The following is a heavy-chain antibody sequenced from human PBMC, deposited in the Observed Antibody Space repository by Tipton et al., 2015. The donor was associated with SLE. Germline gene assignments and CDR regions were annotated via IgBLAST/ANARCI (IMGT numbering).Heavy chain of an antibody. CDR1: GGSISSYY. D-gene: IGHD5-24*01. V-gene: IGHV4-59*12. Sequence: TLSLTCTVSGGSISSYYWSWIRQPPGKGLEWNGYSYYCGRTNYNPPLKSRVTISVDTSKNQFSLKLSSVTAADTAVYYCARKRNGMGIWGQGTMVTVS. J-gene: IGHJ3*02. CDR3: ARKRNGMGI. CDR2: SYYCGRT.